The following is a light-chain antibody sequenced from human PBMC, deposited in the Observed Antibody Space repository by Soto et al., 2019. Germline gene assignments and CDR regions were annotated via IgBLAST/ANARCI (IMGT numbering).Light chain of an antibody. CDR3: QQYNNWPPWT. J-gene: IGKJ1*01. CDR1: QSVGSN. Sequence: EIVMTQSPATLSVSPGERSTFSCRASQSVGSNLAWYQQKPGQAPRLLIYGASTRATGIPARFSGSGSGTEFTLTISSLQSEDFAVYYCQQYNNWPPWTFGQGTKV. CDR2: GAS. V-gene: IGKV3-15*01.